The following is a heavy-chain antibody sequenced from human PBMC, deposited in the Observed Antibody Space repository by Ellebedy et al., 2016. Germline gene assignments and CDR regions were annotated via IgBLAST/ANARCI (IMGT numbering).Heavy chain of an antibody. CDR3: ARRWLVRGPFDY. CDR2: ISSSSTYI. J-gene: IGHJ4*02. CDR1: GFTFSDYT. Sequence: GESLKISCAVSGFTFSDYTMNWVRQAPGKGLEWVSSISSSSTYIYYTDSVKGRFTVSRDNAKNSLYLQMNSLRAEDSAVYYCARRWLVRGPFDYWGQGTLVTVSS. V-gene: IGHV3-21*06. D-gene: IGHD6-19*01.